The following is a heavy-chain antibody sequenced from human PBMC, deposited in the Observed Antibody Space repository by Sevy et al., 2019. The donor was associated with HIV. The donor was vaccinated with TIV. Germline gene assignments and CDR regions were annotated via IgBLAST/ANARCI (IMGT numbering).Heavy chain of an antibody. Sequence: ASVKVSCKASGYTFTSYGISWVRQAPGQGLEWMGWISAYNGNTNYAQKLQGRVTMTTDTSTSTAYMELSSLRSDDTAVYYCARADNIGWSTLDAFDLWGQGTMVTVSS. CDR2: ISAYNGNT. J-gene: IGHJ3*01. CDR3: ARADNIGWSTLDAFDL. V-gene: IGHV1-18*01. D-gene: IGHD6-19*01. CDR1: GYTFTSYG.